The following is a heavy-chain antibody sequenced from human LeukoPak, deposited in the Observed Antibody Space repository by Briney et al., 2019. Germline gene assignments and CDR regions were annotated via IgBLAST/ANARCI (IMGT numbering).Heavy chain of an antibody. Sequence: SVKVSCKASGGTFSSYAISWVRKAPGQGLEWMGGIIPIFGTANYAQKFQGRVTITTDESTSTAYMELSSLRSEDTAVYYCASTPCSGGSCHGNYYYYMDVWGKGTTVTVSS. CDR2: IIPIFGTA. CDR1: GGTFSSYA. V-gene: IGHV1-69*05. D-gene: IGHD2-15*01. J-gene: IGHJ6*03. CDR3: ASTPCSGGSCHGNYYYYMDV.